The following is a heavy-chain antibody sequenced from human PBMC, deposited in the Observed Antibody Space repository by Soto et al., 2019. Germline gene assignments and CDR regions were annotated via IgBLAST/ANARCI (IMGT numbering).Heavy chain of an antibody. CDR1: GFTFSSYW. J-gene: IGHJ4*02. D-gene: IGHD3-10*01. V-gene: IGHV3-7*01. CDR2: IKQDGSEK. Sequence: VGSLRLSCAASGFTFSSYWMSWVRQAPGKGLEWVANIKQDGSEKYYVDSVKGRFTISRDNAKNSLYLQMNSLRAEDTAVYYCARVDYGSAFDYWGQGTLVTVSS. CDR3: ARVDYGSAFDY.